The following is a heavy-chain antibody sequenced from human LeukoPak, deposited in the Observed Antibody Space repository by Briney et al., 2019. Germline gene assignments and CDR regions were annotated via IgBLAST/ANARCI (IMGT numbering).Heavy chain of an antibody. Sequence: GGSLRLSCAASGFTVSSNYMSWVRQAPGKGLEWVSVIYSGGNTYYADSVKGRFTISRDNSKNTLYLQMNSLRAEDTAVYYCARVRPNYGDYDYWGQGTLVTVSS. D-gene: IGHD4-17*01. CDR3: ARVRPNYGDYDY. CDR2: IYSGGNT. J-gene: IGHJ4*02. CDR1: GFTVSSNY. V-gene: IGHV3-53*01.